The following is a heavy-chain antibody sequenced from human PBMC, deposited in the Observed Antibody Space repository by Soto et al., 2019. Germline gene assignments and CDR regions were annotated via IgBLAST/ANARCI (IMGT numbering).Heavy chain of an antibody. J-gene: IGHJ4*02. Sequence: PGGSLRLSCAASGFTFSTCGMHWVRQAPGKGLEWVAVIWYDGSNTYFADSVKGRFTISRDNSKNTLYLHMNSLRAEDTAVYYCARDRKLTVTTLDYWGQGTLVTVSS. V-gene: IGHV3-33*01. CDR3: ARDRKLTVTTLDY. CDR2: IWYDGSNT. D-gene: IGHD4-17*01. CDR1: GFTFSTCG.